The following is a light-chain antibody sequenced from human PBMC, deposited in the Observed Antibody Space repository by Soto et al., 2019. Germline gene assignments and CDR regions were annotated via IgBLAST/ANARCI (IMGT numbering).Light chain of an antibody. CDR1: QSVSSSY. CDR3: QQYGSSPPMYT. J-gene: IGKJ2*01. V-gene: IGKV3-20*01. Sequence: EIVLTQSPGTLSLSPGERATLSCRASQSVSSSYLAWYQQKPGQAPRLLIYGASSMATGIPDRFSGSGSGTDFPLTISRLAPEDFAVYYCQQYGSSPPMYTFGQGTKLEIK. CDR2: GAS.